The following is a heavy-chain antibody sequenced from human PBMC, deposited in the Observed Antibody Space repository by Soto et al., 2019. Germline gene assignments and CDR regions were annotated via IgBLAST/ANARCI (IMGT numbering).Heavy chain of an antibody. CDR1: GYSFANYS. Sequence: QVQMVQSGAEVKKPGASVKVSCKASGYSFANYSISWVRQAPGQGLEWMGWISTYSGNTNYAQKLLGRVTMTTDTSTSTAYMDLRSLTSDDTAVYYCARDDYGDYGYWGQGTQVTVSS. V-gene: IGHV1-18*01. D-gene: IGHD4-17*01. CDR3: ARDDYGDYGY. J-gene: IGHJ4*02. CDR2: ISTYSGNT.